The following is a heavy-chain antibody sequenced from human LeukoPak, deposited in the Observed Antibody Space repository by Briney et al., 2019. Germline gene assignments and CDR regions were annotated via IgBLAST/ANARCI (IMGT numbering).Heavy chain of an antibody. Sequence: GMSLRLSCAASGYTFSIYGMNWVRQAPGKGLEWVAIVWYDGSNTYFAESVMGRFSISKDNFKNIVYLQMNSLKIEDTGVYYCARAGIVNALDYRGQGAQVTVSP. CDR1: GYTFSIYG. J-gene: IGHJ4*02. V-gene: IGHV3-33*01. CDR3: ARAGIVNALDY. D-gene: IGHD2/OR15-2a*01. CDR2: VWYDGSNT.